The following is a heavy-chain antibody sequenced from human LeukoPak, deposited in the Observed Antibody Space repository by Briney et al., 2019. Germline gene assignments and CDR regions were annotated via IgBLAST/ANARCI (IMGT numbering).Heavy chain of an antibody. CDR1: GGSISSGDYY. CDR3: ARDRAYSVSSGIDY. CDR2: IYYSGST. J-gene: IGHJ4*02. D-gene: IGHD3-22*01. Sequence: PSETLSLTCTVSGGSISSGDYYWSWIRQYPGKGLEWIGYIYYSGSTYYNPSLKSRVSISVDTSNSQFSLKLGSVTAADTAVYYCARDRAYSVSSGIDYWGQGTLVTVSS. V-gene: IGHV4-31*03.